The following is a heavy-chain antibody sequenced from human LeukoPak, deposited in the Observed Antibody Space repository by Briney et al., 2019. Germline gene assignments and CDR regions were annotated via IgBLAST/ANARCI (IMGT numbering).Heavy chain of an antibody. CDR1: GFTFSSYE. V-gene: IGHV3-74*01. CDR3: ARMRGSSGWGYYYYYMDV. CDR2: INSDGSST. Sequence: GGSLRLSCAASGFTFSSYEMNWVRQAPGKGLVWVSRINSDGSSTSYADSVKGRFTISRDNAKNTLYLQMNSLRAEDTAAYYCARMRGSSGWGYYYYYMDVWGKGTTVTISS. D-gene: IGHD6-19*01. J-gene: IGHJ6*03.